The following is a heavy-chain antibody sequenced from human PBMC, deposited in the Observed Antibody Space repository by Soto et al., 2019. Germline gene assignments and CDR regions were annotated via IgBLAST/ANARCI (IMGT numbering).Heavy chain of an antibody. Sequence: SETLSLTCSVSGGSIISDDYYWSWVRQFPGKGLEWIGYIYHTGTTFYNPSLQGRVFISLDTPKKQFTLDLNSVTAADSAVYYCARVRAYSYGYEDYWGQGTLVTVSS. CDR1: GGSIISDDYY. V-gene: IGHV4-30-4*01. D-gene: IGHD5-18*01. CDR2: IYHTGTT. J-gene: IGHJ4*02. CDR3: ARVRAYSYGYEDY.